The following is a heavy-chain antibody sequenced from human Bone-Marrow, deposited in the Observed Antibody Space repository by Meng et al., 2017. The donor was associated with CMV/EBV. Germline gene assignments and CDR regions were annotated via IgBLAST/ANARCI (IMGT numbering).Heavy chain of an antibody. CDR1: YTFTSYG. D-gene: IGHD1-26*01. V-gene: IGHV1-18*01. Sequence: YTFTSYGISWVRQAPGQGLEWMGWISAYNGNTNYAQKLQGRVTMTTDTSTSTAYMELRSLRSDDTAVYYCARDLRVGATKSRAFDIWGQGTMVTVSS. CDR3: ARDLRVGATKSRAFDI. J-gene: IGHJ3*02. CDR2: ISAYNGNT.